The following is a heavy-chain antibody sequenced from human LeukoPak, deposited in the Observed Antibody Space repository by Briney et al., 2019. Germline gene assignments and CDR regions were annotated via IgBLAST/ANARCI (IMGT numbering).Heavy chain of an antibody. CDR3: AELGTTMIGGV. D-gene: IGHD3-10*02. Sequence: GGSLRLSCAASGFTFSSDAMSWVRQAPGKGLEWVPAISGSGGSTYYADSVKGRFTISRDNAKNSLYLQMNSLRAEDTAVYYCAELGTTMIGGVWGKGTTVTISS. V-gene: IGHV3-23*01. CDR1: GFTFSSDA. J-gene: IGHJ6*04. CDR2: ISGSGGST.